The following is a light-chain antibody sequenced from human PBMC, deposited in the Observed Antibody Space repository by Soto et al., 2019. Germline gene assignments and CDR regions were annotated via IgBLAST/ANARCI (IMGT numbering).Light chain of an antibody. CDR1: QRISIY. V-gene: IGKV1-39*01. CDR3: QQSYSTPLT. Sequence: DIQMTQSPPSLSASVGDRVTIPCRASQRISIYLNWYQQKPGKAPKLLIYAASSLQSEVPARFSGSGSGTDFTLTISSLQPEDFATYYCQQSYSTPLTFGGGTKVEIK. J-gene: IGKJ4*01. CDR2: AAS.